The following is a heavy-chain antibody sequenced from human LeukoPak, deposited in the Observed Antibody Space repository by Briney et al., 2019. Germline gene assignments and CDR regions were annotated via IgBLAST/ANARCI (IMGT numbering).Heavy chain of an antibody. CDR1: GFTFSSYW. CDR2: INHNGNVN. V-gene: IGHV3-7*03. Sequence: GGSLRLSCAASGFTFSSYWMNWARQAPGKGLEWVASINHNGNVNYYVDSVKGRFTISRDNAKNSLYLQMSNLRAEDTAVYYCARSDWFDPWGQGALVIVSS. J-gene: IGHJ5*02. CDR3: ARSDWFDP.